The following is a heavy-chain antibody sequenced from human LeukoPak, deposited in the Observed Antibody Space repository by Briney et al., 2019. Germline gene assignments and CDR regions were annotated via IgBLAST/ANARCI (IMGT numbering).Heavy chain of an antibody. J-gene: IGHJ4*02. CDR1: GGSFSGYY. CDR3: ARVPHYYFGYGYFDS. Sequence: SETLSLTCVVYGGSFSGYYWSWTRQPPGKGLEWIGEIDQSGTTNYNPSLKSRVSISVDTSKKQFSLTLTSMTVADTAVYYCARVPHYYFGYGYFDSWGQGTLVTVSS. D-gene: IGHD3-10*01. CDR2: IDQSGTT. V-gene: IGHV4-34*01.